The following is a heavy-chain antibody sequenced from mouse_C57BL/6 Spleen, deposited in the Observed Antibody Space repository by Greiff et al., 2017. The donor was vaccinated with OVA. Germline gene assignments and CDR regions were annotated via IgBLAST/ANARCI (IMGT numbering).Heavy chain of an antibody. J-gene: IGHJ4*01. D-gene: IGHD2-3*01. Sequence: QVQLKESGPGLVAPSQSLSITCTVSGFSLTSYGVHWVRQPPGKGLEWLVVIWSDGSTTYNSALKSRLSISKDNSKSQVFLKMNSLQTDDTAMYYCARHGGLPLYDGYYDAMDYGGQGTSVTVSS. CDR3: ARHGGLPLYDGYYDAMDY. V-gene: IGHV2-6-1*01. CDR2: IWSDGST. CDR1: GFSLTSYG.